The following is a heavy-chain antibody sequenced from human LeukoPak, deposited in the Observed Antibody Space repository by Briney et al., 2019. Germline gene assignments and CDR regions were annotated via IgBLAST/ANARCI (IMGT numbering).Heavy chain of an antibody. V-gene: IGHV3-23*01. CDR2: ISGSGGSP. CDR1: GFTFSSCA. CDR3: AKCFVGATTGPSRYFDY. J-gene: IGHJ4*02. Sequence: PGGSLRLSCAASGFTFSSCAMSWVRQAPGKGLEWVSVISGSGGSPYYADSVRGRFTISRDNSKNTLFLQMDSLRAEDTAVYYCAKCFVGATTGPSRYFDYWGQGILVTVSS. D-gene: IGHD1-26*01.